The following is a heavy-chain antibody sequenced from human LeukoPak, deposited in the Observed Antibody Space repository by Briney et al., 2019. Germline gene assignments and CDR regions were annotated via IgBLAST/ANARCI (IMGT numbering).Heavy chain of an antibody. CDR3: ARVSGLNNFDS. D-gene: IGHD1/OR15-1a*01. J-gene: IGHJ4*02. Sequence: SETLSLTCAVYGESFTDYYWSWIRQTPGKGLEWIGEISQSGGSKFYPPLKSRVTISMDTSKNQFSLHVRSVTAADTALYVCARVSGLNNFDSWGQGTLVIVSA. CDR2: ISQSGGS. V-gene: IGHV4-34*01. CDR1: GESFTDYY.